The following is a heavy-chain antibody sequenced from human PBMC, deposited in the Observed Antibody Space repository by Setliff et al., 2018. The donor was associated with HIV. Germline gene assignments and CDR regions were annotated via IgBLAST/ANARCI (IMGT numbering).Heavy chain of an antibody. CDR3: ARAPRDGNNYGYQPYYFDY. D-gene: IGHD4-17*01. Sequence: GASVKVSCKASRSTFNSHTISWVRQAPGQGLEWMGGIIPIFGTTKYAQKFQGRVTITTDESTSTAYMELSSLRSEDTAVYYCARAPRDGNNYGYQPYYFDYWGQGTLVTVSS. CDR1: RSTFNSHT. J-gene: IGHJ4*02. V-gene: IGHV1-69*05. CDR2: IIPIFGTT.